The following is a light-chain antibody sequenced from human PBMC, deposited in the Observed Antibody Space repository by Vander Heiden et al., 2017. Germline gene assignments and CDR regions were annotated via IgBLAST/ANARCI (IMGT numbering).Light chain of an antibody. CDR1: QNGNSSC. CDR3: QQYGTSPVT. CDR2: GTS. J-gene: IGKJ5*01. V-gene: IGKV3-20*01. Sequence: IVLTQPPDTLAFSPGEITTLSCRASQNGNSSCLAWYQQKPGQAPRLLMYGTSTRATGVPDKFSGGGSGTEFTLTVNRLESEDCAVYFCQQYGTSPVTFGQGTRLELK.